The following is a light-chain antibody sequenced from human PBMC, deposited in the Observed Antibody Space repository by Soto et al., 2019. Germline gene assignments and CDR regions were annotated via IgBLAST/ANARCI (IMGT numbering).Light chain of an antibody. J-gene: IGKJ1*01. V-gene: IGKV3-20*01. Sequence: DIELTQSPGTLSLSPGERVTLSCRASQTVRSGFVAWYQQKPGQAPRLLIYGASTRATGIPVRFSGSGSGTDFTLTSSSLEPEDLAVYYCQHYGRSSVTFGQGTKVEIK. CDR1: QTVRSGF. CDR3: QHYGRSSVT. CDR2: GAS.